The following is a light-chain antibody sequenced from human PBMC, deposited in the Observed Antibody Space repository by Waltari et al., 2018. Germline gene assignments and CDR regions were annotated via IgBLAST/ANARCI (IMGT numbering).Light chain of an antibody. CDR1: QSVSHY. J-gene: IGKJ2*03. CDR2: DVF. V-gene: IGKV3-11*01. Sequence: EIVLTQSPATLSLSPGDGATLSCRASQSVSHYLAWYQHKPGQAPRLLIYDVFKRATGIPARFSGGGSETDFTLTVSSLEPEDFAVYYCQQRSNWPPLFSFGQGTKLEIK. CDR3: QQRSNWPPLFS.